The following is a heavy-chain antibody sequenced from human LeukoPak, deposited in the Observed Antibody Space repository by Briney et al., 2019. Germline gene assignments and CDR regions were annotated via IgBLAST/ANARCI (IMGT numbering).Heavy chain of an antibody. CDR3: ARGYGGIYYYYMDV. CDR1: GGSFSGYY. J-gene: IGHJ6*03. Sequence: SETLSLTCAVYGGSFSGYYWSWIRQPPGKGLEWIGEINHSGSTNYNPSLKSRVTISVDTSKNQFSLKLSSVTAADTAVYYCARGYGGIYYYYMDVWGKGTTVTVSS. V-gene: IGHV4-34*01. CDR2: INHSGST. D-gene: IGHD3-16*01.